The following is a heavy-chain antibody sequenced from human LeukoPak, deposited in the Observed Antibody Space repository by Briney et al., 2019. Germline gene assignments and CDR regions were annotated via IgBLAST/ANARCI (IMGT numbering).Heavy chain of an antibody. V-gene: IGHV3-33*01. D-gene: IGHD5-18*01. Sequence: GGSLRLSCAASGFTFSSYGMHWVRQAPGKGLEWVAVIWYDGSNKYYADSVKGRFTISRDNSKNTLYLQMNSLRAEDTAVYYCARDGGYTAMARQRYYFDYWGQGTLVTVSS. CDR2: IWYDGSNK. CDR3: ARDGGYTAMARQRYYFDY. CDR1: GFTFSSYG. J-gene: IGHJ4*02.